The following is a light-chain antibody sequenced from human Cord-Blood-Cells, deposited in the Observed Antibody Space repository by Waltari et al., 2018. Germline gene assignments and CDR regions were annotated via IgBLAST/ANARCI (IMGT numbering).Light chain of an antibody. CDR1: QDISNY. V-gene: IGKV1-33*01. CDR2: DAS. Sequence: DIQMTQSPSSLSASVGDRVTITCQASQDISNYLNWYQQKPGKSPKLLIYDASNLETGVPSRVSGSGSGTDFTFHISRLQPEDIATYYCQQYDNLPLNFGGGTKVEIK. CDR3: QQYDNLPLN. J-gene: IGKJ4*01.